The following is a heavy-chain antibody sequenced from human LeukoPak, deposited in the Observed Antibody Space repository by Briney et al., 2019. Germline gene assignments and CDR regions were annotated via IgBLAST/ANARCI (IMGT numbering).Heavy chain of an antibody. Sequence: GSVKVSCKASGYTFTGYYMHWVRQAPGQGLEWMGWINPNSGGTNYAQKFQGWVTMTRDTSISTAYMELSRLRSDDTAVYYCARDRGYYDSSAPGAFDIWGQGTMVTVSS. CDR3: ARDRGYYDSSAPGAFDI. V-gene: IGHV1-2*04. CDR1: GYTFTGYY. D-gene: IGHD3-22*01. J-gene: IGHJ3*02. CDR2: INPNSGGT.